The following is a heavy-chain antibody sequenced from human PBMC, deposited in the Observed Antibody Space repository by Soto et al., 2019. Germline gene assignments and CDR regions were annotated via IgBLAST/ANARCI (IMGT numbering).Heavy chain of an antibody. V-gene: IGHV3-74*01. J-gene: IGHJ4*02. Sequence: EVQLVESGGGLVQPGGSLRLSCAASGFTFSSYWLHWVRQAPGKGLVWLSRLNSDGSSAYYADSVKGRFTISRDNAQNTVYLQMNSLGDEDTAVYYCVRGKRCGWYFDYWGQGTLVTVSS. D-gene: IGHD6-19*01. CDR3: VRGKRCGWYFDY. CDR1: GFTFSSYW. CDR2: LNSDGSSA.